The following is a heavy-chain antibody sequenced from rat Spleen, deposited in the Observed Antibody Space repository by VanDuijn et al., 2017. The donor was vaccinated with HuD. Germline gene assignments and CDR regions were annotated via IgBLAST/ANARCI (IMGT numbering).Heavy chain of an antibody. CDR2: ISTGGGNT. J-gene: IGHJ2*01. V-gene: IGHV5S23*01. CDR1: GFTLGDHF. D-gene: IGHD1-9*01. CDR3: ARRHYGYTDYFDY. Sequence: EVQLVESGGGLVQPGRSLKLSCAASGFTLGDHFMAWVRQAPTKGLEWVASISTGGGNTYYRDSVKGRFTISRDNAKSTLSLQMDSLRSEDTATYYCARRHYGYTDYFDYWGQGVMVTVSS.